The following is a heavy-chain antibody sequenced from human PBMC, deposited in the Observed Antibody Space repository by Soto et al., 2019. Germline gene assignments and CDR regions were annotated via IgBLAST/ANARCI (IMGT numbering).Heavy chain of an antibody. CDR3: ATQEVGGTYVYDP. Sequence: QLHLRESGPGLVKPSETLSLTCTVSGGSITSSSYYWGWIRQPPGKGLEWIGSIYYSGSTYYNPSIQRRVTISVDTSKNQSSLKLSSVTAADTAVYYCATQEVGGTYVYDPWGQGTLVTVSS. CDR1: GGSITSSSYY. CDR2: IYYSGST. J-gene: IGHJ5*02. V-gene: IGHV4-39*01. D-gene: IGHD1-26*01.